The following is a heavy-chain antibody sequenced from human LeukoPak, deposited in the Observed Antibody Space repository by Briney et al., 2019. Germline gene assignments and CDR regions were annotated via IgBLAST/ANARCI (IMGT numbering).Heavy chain of an antibody. D-gene: IGHD4-17*01. Sequence: GGALRLSCEASGFTFTTYSMTWVRQAPGKGLEGVSLISSGSSAIFSADALKGRFTISRDDAKNLLYLDMNSLRAEDTAVYYCARGHTAVTRHFDFWGQGTLVTVSS. CDR3: ARGHTAVTRHFDF. CDR2: ISSGSSAI. V-gene: IGHV3-21*01. CDR1: GFTFTTYS. J-gene: IGHJ4*02.